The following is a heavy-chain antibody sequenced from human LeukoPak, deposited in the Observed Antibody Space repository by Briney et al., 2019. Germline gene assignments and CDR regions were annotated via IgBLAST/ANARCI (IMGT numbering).Heavy chain of an antibody. CDR2: INHSGST. Sequence: SETLSLTCAVYGGSFSGYYWSWIRQPPGKGLEWIGEINHSGSTNYNPSLKSRVTILVDTSKNQFSLKLSSVTAADTAVYYCARGQQQLDPFDYWGQGTLVTVSS. D-gene: IGHD6-13*01. CDR1: GGSFSGYY. J-gene: IGHJ4*02. CDR3: ARGQQQLDPFDY. V-gene: IGHV4-34*01.